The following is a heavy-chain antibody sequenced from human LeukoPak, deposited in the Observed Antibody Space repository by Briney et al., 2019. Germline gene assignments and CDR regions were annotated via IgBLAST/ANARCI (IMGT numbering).Heavy chain of an antibody. Sequence: GGSLRLSCAASGFTFSSNWMHWVRQAPGKGLVWVSRINSDGRSTSCADSVKGRFTISRDNAKNTLYLQMNSLRAEDTAVYYCARLRYDSSGRFFDNWGQGTLVTVSS. D-gene: IGHD3-22*01. V-gene: IGHV3-74*01. CDR1: GFTFSSNW. J-gene: IGHJ4*02. CDR3: ARLRYDSSGRFFDN. CDR2: INSDGRST.